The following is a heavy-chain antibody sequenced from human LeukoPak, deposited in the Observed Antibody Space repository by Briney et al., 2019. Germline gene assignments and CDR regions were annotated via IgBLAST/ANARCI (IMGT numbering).Heavy chain of an antibody. V-gene: IGHV4-59*01. Sequence: SETLSLTCTVSGGSISSYYWSWIRQPPGKGLEWIGYIYYSGSTNYNPSLKSRVTISVDTSKNQFSLKLSSVTAADTAVYYCARSLDTAMGLSPFDYWGQGTLVTVSS. J-gene: IGHJ4*02. D-gene: IGHD5-18*01. CDR2: IYYSGST. CDR1: GGSISSYY. CDR3: ARSLDTAMGLSPFDY.